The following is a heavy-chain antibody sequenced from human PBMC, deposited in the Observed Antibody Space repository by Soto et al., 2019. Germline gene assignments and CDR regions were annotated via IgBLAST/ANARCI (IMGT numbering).Heavy chain of an antibody. CDR1: GGSISSSSYY. CDR2: IYYSGST. J-gene: IGHJ6*02. Sequence: SETLSLTCTVSGGSISSSSYYWGWIRQPPGKGLEWIGSIYYSGSTYYNPSLKSRVTISVDTSKNQFSLKLSSVTAADTAVYYCAIGVAAREYYYYYGMDVWGQGTTVTVSS. D-gene: IGHD6-6*01. CDR3: AIGVAAREYYYYYGMDV. V-gene: IGHV4-39*01.